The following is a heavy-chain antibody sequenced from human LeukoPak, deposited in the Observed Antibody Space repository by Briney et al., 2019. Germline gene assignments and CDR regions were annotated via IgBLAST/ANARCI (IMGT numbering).Heavy chain of an antibody. V-gene: IGHV1-69*05. Sequence: ASVNVSCKASGGTVSVYPVSWVRQTPGQGLEWVGGITPSSGSANYAQKFQGRVTIRTDDSTATAYLDLTGLRSEDTAVYYCARGIAPGYFDFWGQGTLVTVSS. D-gene: IGHD2-21*01. CDR3: ARGIAPGYFDF. CDR1: GGTVSVYP. J-gene: IGHJ4*02. CDR2: ITPSSGSA.